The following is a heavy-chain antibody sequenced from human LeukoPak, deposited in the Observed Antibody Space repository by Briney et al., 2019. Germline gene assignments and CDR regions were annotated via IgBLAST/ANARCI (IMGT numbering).Heavy chain of an antibody. CDR1: GFTFSSYG. CDR2: IWYDGSNK. J-gene: IGHJ6*02. Sequence: GGSLRLSCAASGFTFSSYGMHWVRQAPGKGLEWVAVIWYDGSNKYYADSAKGRFTISRDNSKNTLYLQMNSLRAENTAVYYCARIATPQRVYGMDVWGQGTTVTVSS. CDR3: ARIATPQRVYGMDV. D-gene: IGHD6-13*01. V-gene: IGHV3-33*01.